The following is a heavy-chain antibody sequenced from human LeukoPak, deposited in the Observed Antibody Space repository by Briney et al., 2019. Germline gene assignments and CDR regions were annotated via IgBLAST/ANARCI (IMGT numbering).Heavy chain of an antibody. J-gene: IGHJ4*02. CDR3: AREPVKGTIYGDHSYFDS. CDR2: ISYDESNK. V-gene: IGHV3-30-3*01. CDR1: GFTFSTYA. D-gene: IGHD4-17*01. Sequence: PGGSLRLSCAASGFTFSTYAMHWVRQAPGKGLDWVSLISYDESNKYYADSVKGRFTISRDNSKNTLYLQMNSLRTEDTAMYYCAREPVKGTIYGDHSYFDSWGQGTLVTVSS.